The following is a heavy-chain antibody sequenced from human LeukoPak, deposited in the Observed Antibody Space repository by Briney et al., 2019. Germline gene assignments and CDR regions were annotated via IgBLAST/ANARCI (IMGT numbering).Heavy chain of an antibody. CDR1: GFTFSNAW. CDR2: IKSKTDGGTT. V-gene: IGHV3-15*01. Sequence: GGSLRLSCAASGFTFSNAWMSWVRQAPGKGLEWVGRIKSKTDGGTTDYAAPVKGRFTISRDDSKNTLYLQMNSLKTEDTAVYYCTTDEIWYYDGRWGMDVWGQGTTVTVSS. CDR3: TTDEIWYYDGRWGMDV. D-gene: IGHD3-22*01. J-gene: IGHJ6*02.